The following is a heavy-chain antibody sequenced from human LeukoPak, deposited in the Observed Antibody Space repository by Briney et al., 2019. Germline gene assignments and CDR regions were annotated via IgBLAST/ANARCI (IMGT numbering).Heavy chain of an antibody. D-gene: IGHD2-15*01. Sequence: GGSLRLSCVASGFSLSGYWMYWVRQAPGKGLMYISRNNGDGSTTNYADVVKGRFTMSRDNVKNTLYLQRNSLRVEDTAVYYCARDPRNVGLTPWGQGTLVTVSS. V-gene: IGHV3-74*01. CDR1: GFSLSGYW. CDR2: NNGDGSTT. J-gene: IGHJ5*02. CDR3: ARDPRNVGLTP.